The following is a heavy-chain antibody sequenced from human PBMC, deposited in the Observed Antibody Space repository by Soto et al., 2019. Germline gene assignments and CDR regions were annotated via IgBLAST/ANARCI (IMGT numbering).Heavy chain of an antibody. J-gene: IGHJ4*02. CDR2: ISYDGSNK. V-gene: IGHV3-30-3*01. CDR3: ARDGRYCISTSCYWHDYFDY. D-gene: IGHD2-2*01. Sequence: GGSLRLSCAASGFTFSSYAMHWVRQAPGKGLEWVAVISYDGSNKYYADSVKGRFTISRDNSKNTLYLQMNSLRAEDTAVYYCARDGRYCISTSCYWHDYFDYWGQGTLVTVSS. CDR1: GFTFSSYA.